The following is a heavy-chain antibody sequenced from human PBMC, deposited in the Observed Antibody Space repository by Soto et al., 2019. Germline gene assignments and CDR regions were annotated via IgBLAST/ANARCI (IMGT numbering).Heavy chain of an antibody. CDR1: GFTFDDYA. V-gene: IGHV3-9*01. Sequence: PGGSLRLSCAASGFTFDDYAMHWVRQAPGKGLEWVSGISWNSGSIGYADSVKGRFTISRDNAKNSLYLQMNSLRAEDTALYYCILTGGFDYWGQGTLVTVSS. D-gene: IGHD3-9*01. CDR3: ILTGGFDY. CDR2: ISWNSGSI. J-gene: IGHJ4*02.